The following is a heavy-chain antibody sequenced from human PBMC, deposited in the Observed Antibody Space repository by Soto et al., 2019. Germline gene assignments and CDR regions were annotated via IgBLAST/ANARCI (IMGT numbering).Heavy chain of an antibody. D-gene: IGHD2-15*01. CDR2: IYPGDSDT. V-gene: IGHV5-51*01. J-gene: IGHJ6*02. CDR1: GYSFTSYW. Sequence: PGESLKISCKGSGYSFTSYWIGWVRQMPGKGLEWMGIIYPGDSDTRYSPSFQGQVTISADKSISTAYLQWSSLKASDTAMYYCARLAGYCSGGSCSQYYYYYYGMDVWGQGTTVTVSS. CDR3: ARLAGYCSGGSCSQYYYYYYGMDV.